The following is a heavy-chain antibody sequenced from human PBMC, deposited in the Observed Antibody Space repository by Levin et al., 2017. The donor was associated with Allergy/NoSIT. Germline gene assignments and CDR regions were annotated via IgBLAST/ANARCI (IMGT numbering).Heavy chain of an antibody. V-gene: IGHV1-69*15. D-gene: IGHD2-21*02. J-gene: IGHJ4*02. CDR3: ARVAPGACIDGDCSSGYFDS. CDR1: GAMFSSYT. CDR2: IIPMFGTL. Sequence: PGESLKISCKTSGAMFSSYTISWVRQAPGQGLEWMGRIIPMFGTLDFAQTFQGRVTITADDSTTTAYMELSSLRSEDTAMYYCARVAPGACIDGDCSSGYFDSWGQGTLVTVSA.